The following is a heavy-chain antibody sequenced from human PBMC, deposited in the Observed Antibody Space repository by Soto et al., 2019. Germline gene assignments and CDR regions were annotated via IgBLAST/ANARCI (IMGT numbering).Heavy chain of an antibody. D-gene: IGHD4-17*01. J-gene: IGHJ6*02. CDR2: IYYSGST. CDR3: VRQGFSTLRGLVDV. V-gene: IGHV4-31*03. CDR1: GGSISSGGYY. Sequence: SETLSLTCTVSGGSISSGGYYWSWIRQHPGKGLEWIGYIYYSGSTYYNPSLKSRVTISVDTSKNQFSLKLSSVTAADTAVYYGVRQGFSTLRGLVDVWGHGTMITVSS.